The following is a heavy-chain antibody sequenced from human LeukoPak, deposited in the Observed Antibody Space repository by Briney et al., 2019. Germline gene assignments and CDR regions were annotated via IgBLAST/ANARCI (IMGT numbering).Heavy chain of an antibody. D-gene: IGHD6-19*01. J-gene: IGHJ4*02. Sequence: GGSLRLSCAASGFTFRSYAMSWVRQAPGKGLEWVSGINGSGGSTYYAGSVKGRFTISRDNAKKTLYLQMNSLRAEDTAVYYCAGQGGYTSVWYSLDNWGQGTLVTVSS. CDR1: GFTFRSYA. CDR3: AGQGGYTSVWYSLDN. CDR2: INGSGGST. V-gene: IGHV3-23*01.